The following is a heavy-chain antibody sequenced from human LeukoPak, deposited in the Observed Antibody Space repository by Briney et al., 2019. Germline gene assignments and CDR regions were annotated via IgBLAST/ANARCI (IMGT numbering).Heavy chain of an antibody. D-gene: IGHD1-26*01. Sequence: GGSLRLSCAASGFTFSSYAMSWVRQAPGKGLEWVSNINDNGGQRHYADSVEGRFTISRDNSKNMMFLQMDSLRAEDTAVYYCAKTQWKVGATDYFDYWGQGILVTVSS. CDR3: AKTQWKVGATDYFDY. CDR1: GFTFSSYA. CDR2: INDNGGQR. J-gene: IGHJ4*02. V-gene: IGHV3-23*01.